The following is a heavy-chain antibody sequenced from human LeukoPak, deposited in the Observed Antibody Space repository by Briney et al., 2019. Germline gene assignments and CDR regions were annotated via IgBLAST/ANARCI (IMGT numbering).Heavy chain of an antibody. V-gene: IGHV3-23*01. CDR3: AKSDGSFSTYCFDC. CDR2: ITTSDGNT. CDR1: GFTFSSYT. D-gene: IGHD1-26*01. J-gene: IGHJ4*02. Sequence: QSGGSLRLSCAASGFTFSSYTMSWVRQAPGKGLEWVSTITTSDGNTYYADSVKGRFTVSRDNSKNTLYLQMNSLRAEDTAVYFCAKSDGSFSTYCFDCWGQGTLVTVAS.